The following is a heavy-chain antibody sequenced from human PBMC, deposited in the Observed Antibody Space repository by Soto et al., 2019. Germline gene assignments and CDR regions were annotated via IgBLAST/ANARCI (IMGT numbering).Heavy chain of an antibody. CDR2: IIPIFGTA. V-gene: IGHV1-69*13. CDR1: GGTFSSYA. Sequence: SVKVSCKASGGTFSSYAISWVRQAPGQGLEWMGGIIPIFGTANYAQKFQGRVTITADESTSTAYMELSSLRSEDTAVYYCASWGYYDSSGYYYPAAPFVYWGQGTLVTVSS. CDR3: ASWGYYDSSGYYYPAAPFVY. D-gene: IGHD3-22*01. J-gene: IGHJ4*02.